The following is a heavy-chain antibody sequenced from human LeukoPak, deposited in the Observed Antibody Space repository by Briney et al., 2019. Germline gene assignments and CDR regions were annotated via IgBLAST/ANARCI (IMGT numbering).Heavy chain of an antibody. J-gene: IGHJ4*02. Sequence: GGSLRLSCAASGFTFSSYGMHWVRQAPGKGLEWVAFIRYDGSNKYYADSVKGRFTISRDNSKNTLYLQMNSLRAEDTAVYYCAKDGAPFVVVPAAILADYWGQGTLVTVSS. CDR1: GFTFSSYG. CDR2: IRYDGSNK. D-gene: IGHD2-2*02. CDR3: AKDGAPFVVVPAAILADY. V-gene: IGHV3-30*02.